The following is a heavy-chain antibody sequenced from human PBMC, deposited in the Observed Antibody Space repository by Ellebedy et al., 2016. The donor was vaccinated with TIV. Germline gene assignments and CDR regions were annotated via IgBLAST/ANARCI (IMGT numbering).Heavy chain of an antibody. J-gene: IGHJ3*01. Sequence: PSETLSLTCTVSGVSITSHFWTWIRQPAGKGLEWIGRLYPTGTTTHNHYFKRRVTVSRDTSKYQFSLKLTSVTAADTAVYFCSRHGPQWFDAFDLWGPGTLVTVSS. CDR3: SRHGPQWFDAFDL. CDR1: GVSITSHF. D-gene: IGHD3-22*01. CDR2: LYPTGTT. V-gene: IGHV4-4*07.